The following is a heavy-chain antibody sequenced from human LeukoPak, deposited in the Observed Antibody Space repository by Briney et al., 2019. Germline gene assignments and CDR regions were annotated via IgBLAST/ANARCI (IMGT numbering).Heavy chain of an antibody. CDR1: GFTFDDYA. J-gene: IGHJ5*02. D-gene: IGHD6-13*01. CDR2: ISWNSGSI. CDR3: ARKCSSSWYRWFDP. V-gene: IGHV3-9*01. Sequence: GGSLRLSCAASGFTFDDYAMQWVRQVPGGGLGWVWGISWNSGSIGYGDSVKGRFSISRDNAKNSLYLQMNSLRAEDAALYYCARKCSSSWYRWFDPWGQGTLVTVSS.